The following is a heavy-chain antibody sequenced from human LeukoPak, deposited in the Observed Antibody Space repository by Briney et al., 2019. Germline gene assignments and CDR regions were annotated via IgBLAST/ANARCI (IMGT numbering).Heavy chain of an antibody. V-gene: IGHV4-4*07. CDR1: GGSISSDH. CDR3: ARRGYGRRPGYFDY. D-gene: IGHD4-17*01. J-gene: IGHJ4*02. Sequence: SETLSLICTVSGGSISSDHWSWIRQPAGKGLEWIGRIYPSGSTNNNPSLKSRVTMSVDTPKNQLSLKLTSVTAADTAVYYCARRGYGRRPGYFDYWGQGTLVTVSS. CDR2: IYPSGST.